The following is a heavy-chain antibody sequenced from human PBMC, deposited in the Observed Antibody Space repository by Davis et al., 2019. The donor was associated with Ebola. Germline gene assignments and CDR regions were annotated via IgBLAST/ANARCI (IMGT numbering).Heavy chain of an antibody. CDR2: ISSDGSNK. V-gene: IGHV3-30-3*01. Sequence: GESLKISCAASGFTFSSHPMHWVRQAPGKGLEWVTVISSDGSNKYYGDSMKGRFTISRDNSKNTLFLQVSSLRTEDTAVYYCARETGGVFDHWGQGTLVTVSS. CDR3: ARETGGVFDH. D-gene: IGHD2-8*02. J-gene: IGHJ4*02. CDR1: GFTFSSHP.